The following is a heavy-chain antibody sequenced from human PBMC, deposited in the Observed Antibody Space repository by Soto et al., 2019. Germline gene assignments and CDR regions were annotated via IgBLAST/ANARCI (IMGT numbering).Heavy chain of an antibody. Sequence: GGSLRLSCAPSGCTFSTNAMSWARQTPEKRLEWQSAISGSPSSTDYADSVKDRFTISRDKSNKTLSLQMSSLRAEDPAVYYCAKDADDSSGDLYYFDYWGRGTLVTVSS. CDR2: ISGSPSST. CDR1: GCTFSTNA. D-gene: IGHD3-22*01. J-gene: IGHJ4*02. V-gene: IGHV3-23*01. CDR3: AKDADDSSGDLYYFDY.